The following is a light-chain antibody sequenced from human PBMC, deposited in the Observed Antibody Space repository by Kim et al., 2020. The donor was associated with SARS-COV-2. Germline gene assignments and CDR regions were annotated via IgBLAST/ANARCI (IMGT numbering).Light chain of an antibody. J-gene: IGKJ4*01. CDR1: QDISNY. CDR2: DAS. Sequence: DIQMTQSPSSLSASVGDRVTITCQASQDISNYLNWYQQKPGKAPKLLIYDASNLETGVPSRFSGSGSGTDFTFTISSLQPEDIATYYCQHCDNLPLTFGGGTKVDIK. V-gene: IGKV1-33*01. CDR3: QHCDNLPLT.